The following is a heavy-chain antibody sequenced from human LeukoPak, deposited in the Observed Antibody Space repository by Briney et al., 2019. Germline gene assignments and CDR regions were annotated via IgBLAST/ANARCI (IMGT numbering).Heavy chain of an antibody. CDR3: AGDRNYAFHI. Sequence: GGSLRLSCAASRFTFNSYPMNWVRQAPGKGLEWISYITTSGTIYYAGSVKGRFTISSDKAENSVYLQMNSLRDEDTAVNYCAGDRNYAFHIWGQGTMVTVSS. D-gene: IGHD1-7*01. J-gene: IGHJ3*02. CDR2: ITTSGTI. V-gene: IGHV3-48*02. CDR1: RFTFNSYP.